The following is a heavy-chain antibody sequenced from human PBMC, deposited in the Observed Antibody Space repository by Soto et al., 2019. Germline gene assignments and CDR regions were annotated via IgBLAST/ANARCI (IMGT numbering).Heavy chain of an antibody. CDR2: IWYHGRDI. Sequence: QVRLVESGGGVVQPGRSLRLSCAASGFVFSDYVIHWVRQAPGRGLDWVAGIWYHGRDIFCTDSVKGRFTISRDNSKNMLYLQMNSLRAEDTAVYYCARDQGGQSGNFIFDNWGQGTLVTVSS. J-gene: IGHJ4*02. CDR3: ARDQGGQSGNFIFDN. V-gene: IGHV3-33*01. D-gene: IGHD1-26*01. CDR1: GFVFSDYV.